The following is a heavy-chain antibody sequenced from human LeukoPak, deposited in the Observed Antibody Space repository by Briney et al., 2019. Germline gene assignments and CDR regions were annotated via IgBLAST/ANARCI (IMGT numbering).Heavy chain of an antibody. V-gene: IGHV4-31*03. J-gene: IGHJ4*02. CDR3: AKGYSSGTFDY. Sequence: PSETLSLTCTVSGGSISSGGYYWSWIRQHPGKGLEWIGYIYYSGSTYYNPSLKSRVTISVDTSKNQFSLKLSSVTAADTAVYYCAKGYSSGTFDYWGQGTLVTVSS. CDR2: IYYSGST. CDR1: GGSISSGGYY. D-gene: IGHD6-19*01.